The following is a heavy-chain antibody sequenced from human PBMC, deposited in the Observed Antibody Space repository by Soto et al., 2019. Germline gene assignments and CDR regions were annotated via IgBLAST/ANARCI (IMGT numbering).Heavy chain of an antibody. CDR2: IYPGDSDT. D-gene: IGHD5-12*01. V-gene: IGHV5-51*01. CDR1: GHNFATYW. J-gene: IGHJ4*02. Sequence: GESLKISCKDFGHNFATYWIGWVRQMPGIGLEYMGIIYPGDSDTRYSPSFQGQVTISADKSISTAYLQWSSLKASDTAMYYCVRHDRHREYRKLDYPGQGTQVTVSS. CDR3: VRHDRHREYRKLDY.